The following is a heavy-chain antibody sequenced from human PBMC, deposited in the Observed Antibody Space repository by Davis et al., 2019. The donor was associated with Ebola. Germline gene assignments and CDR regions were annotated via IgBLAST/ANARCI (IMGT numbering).Heavy chain of an antibody. V-gene: IGHV3-74*01. CDR2: INSDGSNT. Sequence: PGGSLRLSCAASGFTFSSYWMHWVRQGPGKGLVWVSRINSDGSNTRYEDSVEGRFTISRDNAKNTLYLQMKSLRAEDTAVYYCARGGVGKALDYWGQGTLVTVSS. D-gene: IGHD7-27*01. J-gene: IGHJ4*02. CDR1: GFTFSSYW. CDR3: ARGGVGKALDY.